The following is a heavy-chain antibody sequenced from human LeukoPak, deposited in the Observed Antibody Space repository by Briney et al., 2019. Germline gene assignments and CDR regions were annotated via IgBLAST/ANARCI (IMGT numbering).Heavy chain of an antibody. CDR1: GFTFSSYA. Sequence: GGSLRLSCAASGFTFSSYAMHWVRQAPGKGLEWVAVISYDGSNKYYADSVKGRFTISRDNSKNTLYLQMNSLRAEDTAVYYCAKDSRWGMDYSSGWDYFDYWGQGTLVTVSS. D-gene: IGHD6-19*01. CDR2: ISYDGSNK. V-gene: IGHV3-30*04. J-gene: IGHJ4*02. CDR3: AKDSRWGMDYSSGWDYFDY.